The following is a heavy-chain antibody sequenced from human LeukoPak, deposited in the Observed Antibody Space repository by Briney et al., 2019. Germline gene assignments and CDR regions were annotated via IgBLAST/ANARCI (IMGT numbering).Heavy chain of an antibody. D-gene: IGHD3-22*01. CDR1: GFTFSSYA. CDR3: AKARTQNYYDSSGEFDY. J-gene: IGHJ4*02. V-gene: IGHV3-23*01. CDR2: ISGSGGST. Sequence: PGGSLRLSCAASGFTFSSYAMSWVRQAPGKGLEWVSAISGSGGSTYYADSVKGRFTISRDNSKNTLYLQMNNLGAEDTAVYYCAKARTQNYYDSSGEFDYWGQGTLVTVSS.